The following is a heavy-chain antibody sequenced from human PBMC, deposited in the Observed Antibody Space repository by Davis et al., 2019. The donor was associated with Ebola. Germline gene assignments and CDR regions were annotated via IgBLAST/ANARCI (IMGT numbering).Heavy chain of an antibody. J-gene: IGHJ2*01. V-gene: IGHV4-61*01. Sequence: MPSETLSLTCTVSGGSVSSGSYYWSWIRQPPGKGLEWIGYIYYSGSTNYNPSLKSRVTISVDTSKNQFSLKLSSVTAADTAVYYCANLNSSGWYFDLWGRGTLVTVSS. CDR2: IYYSGST. CDR1: GGSVSSGSYY. CDR3: ANLNSSGWYFDL. D-gene: IGHD6-19*01.